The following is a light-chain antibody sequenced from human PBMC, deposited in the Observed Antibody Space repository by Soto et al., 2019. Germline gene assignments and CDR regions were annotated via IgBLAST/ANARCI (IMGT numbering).Light chain of an antibody. J-gene: IGKJ2*01. CDR2: GAS. Sequence: EIVLTQSPGTLSLSPGERATLPCRASQSVSSSYLAWYQQKPGQAPRLLIYGASSRATRIPDRFSGSGSGSDFTLTISRLEPEDFAVYYCQQYGISPLYTFGQGTKLEIK. CDR3: QQYGISPLYT. V-gene: IGKV3-20*01. CDR1: QSVSSSY.